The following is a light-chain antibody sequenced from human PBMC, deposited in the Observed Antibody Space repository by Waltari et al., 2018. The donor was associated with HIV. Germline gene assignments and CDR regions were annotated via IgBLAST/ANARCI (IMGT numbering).Light chain of an antibody. CDR1: SSNIGSNY. CDR2: RNN. Sequence: QSVLTQPPSASGTPGQRVTISCSGSSSNIGSNYVYWYQQLPGTAPKLLIHRNNQWPSGVPDRFSGSKSGTSASLAISGLRSEDEADYYCAAWDDSLSGQVFGGGTKLTVL. CDR3: AAWDDSLSGQV. J-gene: IGLJ3*02. V-gene: IGLV1-47*01.